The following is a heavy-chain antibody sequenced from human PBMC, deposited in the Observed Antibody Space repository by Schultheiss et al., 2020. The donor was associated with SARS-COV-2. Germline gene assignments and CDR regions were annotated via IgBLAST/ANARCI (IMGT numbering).Heavy chain of an antibody. CDR1: GFTFSTYA. D-gene: IGHD3-10*01. Sequence: GGSLRLSCAASGFTFSTYAMHWVRQAPGKGLEWVSSISGGSNSIYYGDSVKGRFTITRDNSKNTLYLQMNSLRAEDTAVYYCAKGELYYYGSGSYSSHYWGQGTLVTVSS. V-gene: IGHV3-23*01. J-gene: IGHJ4*02. CDR2: ISGGSNSI. CDR3: AKGELYYYGSGSYSSHY.